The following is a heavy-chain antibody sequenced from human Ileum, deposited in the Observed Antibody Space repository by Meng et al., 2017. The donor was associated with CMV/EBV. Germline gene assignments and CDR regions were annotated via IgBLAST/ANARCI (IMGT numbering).Heavy chain of an antibody. CDR1: GYAFNKHG. D-gene: IGHD3-16*01. CDR3: ARDLFSPGGNSCFDN. J-gene: IGHJ4*02. CDR2: INLWNGDI. V-gene: IGHV1-18*01. Sequence: ASVKVSCKASGYAFNKHGMNWVRQAPGRGLEWMGWINLWNGDIKYGQRFQGRVTVSADTSTSTVYMEVKGLTSDDTAVYYCARDLFSPGGNSCFDNWGQGTVVTVSS.